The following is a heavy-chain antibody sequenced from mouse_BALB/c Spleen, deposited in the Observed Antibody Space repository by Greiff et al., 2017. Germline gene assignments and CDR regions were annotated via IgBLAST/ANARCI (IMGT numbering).Heavy chain of an antibody. Sequence: QVQLQQSGPGLVQPSQSLSITCTVSGFSLTSYGVHWVRQSPGKGLEWLGVIWSGGSTDYNAAFISRLSISKDNSKSQVFFKMNSLQANDTAIYYCARGAYGSAMDYWGQGTSVTVSS. CDR1: GFSLTSYG. CDR2: IWSGGST. V-gene: IGHV2-2*02. J-gene: IGHJ4*01. CDR3: ARGAYGSAMDY. D-gene: IGHD1-1*01.